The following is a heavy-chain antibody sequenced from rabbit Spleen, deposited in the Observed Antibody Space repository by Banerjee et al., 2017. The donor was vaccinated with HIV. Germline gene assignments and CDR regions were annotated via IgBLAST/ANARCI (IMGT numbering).Heavy chain of an antibody. CDR3: ARSSILRAYGMDL. CDR2: IYTGSSGST. J-gene: IGHJ6*01. CDR1: GIDFSSYYY. V-gene: IGHV1S45*01. D-gene: IGHD1-1*01. Sequence: QQQLEESGGGLVKPGGTLTLTCKASGIDFSSYYYMCWVCQAPGKGLEWIACIYTGSSGSTYYASWAKGRFTISKTSSTTVTLQMTRLIAADTATYFCARSSILRAYGMDLWGQGTLVTVS.